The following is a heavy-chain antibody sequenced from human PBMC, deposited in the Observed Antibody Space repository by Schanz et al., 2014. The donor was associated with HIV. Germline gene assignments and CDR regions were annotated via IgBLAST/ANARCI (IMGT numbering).Heavy chain of an antibody. D-gene: IGHD6-19*01. Sequence: EVQLLESGGGLVQPGGSLRLSCAASGFTFSSYTMTWVRQAPGKGLEWVSGIGGSRGGTYYADSVKGRFTISRDNSKNTMFLQMNSLRVEDTAIYYCAKMARSVAANTNFDSWGQGTLVTVSS. V-gene: IGHV3-23*01. CDR2: IGGSRGGT. CDR1: GFTFSSYT. J-gene: IGHJ5*01. CDR3: AKMARSVAANTNFDS.